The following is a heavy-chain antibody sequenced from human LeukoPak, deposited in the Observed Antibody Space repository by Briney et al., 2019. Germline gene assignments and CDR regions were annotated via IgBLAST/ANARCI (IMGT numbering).Heavy chain of an antibody. CDR1: GGSLSNYY. Sequence: SETLSLTCAVYGGSLSNYYWTWIRQTPERGLEWIGEISHSGDITNYKPSLRSRVTISVDSSKKQFSLKVTSVTAADTGVYYCARVPDITARPCDTWGPGTLVTVSS. D-gene: IGHD1-1*01. CDR3: ARVPDITARPCDT. CDR2: ISHSGDIT. V-gene: IGHV4-34*01. J-gene: IGHJ5*02.